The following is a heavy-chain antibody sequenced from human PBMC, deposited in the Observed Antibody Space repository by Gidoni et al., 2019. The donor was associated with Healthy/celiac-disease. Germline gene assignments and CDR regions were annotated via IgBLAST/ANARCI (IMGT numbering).Heavy chain of an antibody. V-gene: IGHV4-34*01. D-gene: IGHD6-19*01. J-gene: IGHJ4*02. CDR3: ARVSQGIAVAGTFDY. CDR2: INHSGST. Sequence: QAQLQQWGAGLLTPAETLSLTGAAYGGSFSGYYWSWIRQPPGKGLEWIGEINHSGSTNYNPSLKSRVTISVDTSKNQFSLKLSSVTAADTAVYYCARVSQGIAVAGTFDYWGQGTLVTVSS. CDR1: GGSFSGYY.